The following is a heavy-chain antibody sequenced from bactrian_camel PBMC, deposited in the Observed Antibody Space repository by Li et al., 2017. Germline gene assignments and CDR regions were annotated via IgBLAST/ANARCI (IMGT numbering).Heavy chain of an antibody. Sequence: HVQLVESGGDSVQAGESLRLSCVASGYTLPMNMGWFRRLPGQDREGVAAVELEGNTTYAEPVKGRFTISKDDAKNTLYLEMSALTPEDTAMYYCAADLPCGPGVFGPTGYRYVYLGQGTQVTVS. CDR2: VELEGNT. CDR3: AADLPCGPGVFGPTGYRYVY. CDR1: GYTLPMN. D-gene: IGHD3*01. J-gene: IGHJ4*01. V-gene: IGHV3S53*01.